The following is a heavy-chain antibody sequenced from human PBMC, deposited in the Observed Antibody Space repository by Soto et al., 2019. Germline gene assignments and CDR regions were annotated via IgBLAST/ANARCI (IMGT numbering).Heavy chain of an antibody. CDR1: GGSISSGGYP. V-gene: IGHV4-30-2*01. J-gene: IGHJ4*02. CDR3: ARGGVDYYDSSGYYFSPYYFDY. CDR2: IYHSGST. D-gene: IGHD3-22*01. Sequence: PSETLSLTCGVLGGSISSGGYPCSWIRQPPRKGLEGIGYIYHSGSTYYNPSLKSRVTISVDRSKNPFSLKLSSVTAADTAVYYCARGGVDYYDSSGYYFSPYYFDYWGQGTLVTVS.